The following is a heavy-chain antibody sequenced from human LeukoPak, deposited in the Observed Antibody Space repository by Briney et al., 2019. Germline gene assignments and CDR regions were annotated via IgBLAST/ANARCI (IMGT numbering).Heavy chain of an antibody. J-gene: IGHJ5*02. CDR2: ISTSGGTT. D-gene: IGHD2-15*01. CDR1: GFSFNTYA. V-gene: IGHV3-23*01. Sequence: GGSLRLSYAASGFSFNTYAMSWVRQAPGKGLEWVSDISTSGGTTNYADSVKGRFTISRDNSKNTLYLQMNSLRAEDTAVYYCAKESSGGTLNWFDPWGQGTLVTVSS. CDR3: AKESSGGTLNWFDP.